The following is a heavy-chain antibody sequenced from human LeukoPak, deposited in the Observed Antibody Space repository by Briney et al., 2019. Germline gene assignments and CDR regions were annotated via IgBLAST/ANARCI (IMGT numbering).Heavy chain of an antibody. D-gene: IGHD3-10*01. V-gene: IGHV1-46*01. CDR2: INPSGGST. CDR1: GYTFTSYY. J-gene: IGHJ3*02. CDR3: ARVGRTYYYGSGSDRIDI. Sequence: ASVKVTCKASGYTFTSYYMHWVRQAAGQGVEGVGIINPSGGSTSYAKKFQGRDNITRDTSTNTVYMEMSSLRDGGTAVYYCARVGRTYYYGSGSDRIDIWGQGTMVTVSS.